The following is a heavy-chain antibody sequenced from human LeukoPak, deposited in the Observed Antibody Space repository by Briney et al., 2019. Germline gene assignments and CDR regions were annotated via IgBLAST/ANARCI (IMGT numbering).Heavy chain of an antibody. CDR1: GVTFSSHW. V-gene: IGHV3-7*05. CDR2: IKHDGSEK. D-gene: IGHD1-7*01. J-gene: IGHJ4*02. CDR3: AVYNWNSKRDLDY. Sequence: GGSLRLSCAASGVTFSSHWMSWVRQAPGKGLEWVANIKHDGSEKYYVGSVKGRFTISRDNAKNSLYLQMNSLRAEDTAVYYCAVYNWNSKRDLDYWGQGTLVTVSS.